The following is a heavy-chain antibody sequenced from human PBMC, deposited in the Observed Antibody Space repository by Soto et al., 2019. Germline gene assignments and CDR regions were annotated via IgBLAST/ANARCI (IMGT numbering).Heavy chain of an antibody. CDR3: ARGATVTQYDY. J-gene: IGHJ4*02. CDR1: GVSVNSGSFY. D-gene: IGHD4-17*01. CDR2: GSYSGTT. Sequence: QVQLQESGPGLVKPSETLSLTCTVSGVSVNSGSFYWAWIRQPPGKGLEWIGFGSYSGTTNYKPSLKSRVTISVDTSRSQISLKVTSLTAADTAVYYCARGATVTQYDYWGQGILVTVSS. V-gene: IGHV4-61*01.